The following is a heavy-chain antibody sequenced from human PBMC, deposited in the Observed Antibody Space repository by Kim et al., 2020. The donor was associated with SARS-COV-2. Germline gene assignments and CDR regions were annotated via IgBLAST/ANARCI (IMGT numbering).Heavy chain of an antibody. J-gene: IGHJ6*02. CDR2: ISWNSGSI. Sequence: GGSLRLSCAASGFTFDDYAMHWVRQAPGKGLEWVSGISWNSGSIGYADSVKGRFTISRDNAKNSLYLQMNSLRAEDTALYYCTGNYYGMDVWGQGTTVTV. CDR1: GFTFDDYA. CDR3: TGNYYGMDV. V-gene: IGHV3-9*01.